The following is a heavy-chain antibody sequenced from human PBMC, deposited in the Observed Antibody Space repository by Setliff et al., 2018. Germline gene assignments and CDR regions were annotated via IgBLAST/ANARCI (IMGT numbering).Heavy chain of an antibody. Sequence: PSETLSLTCTVSGGSISSYYWSWIRQPPGKGLEWIGSIYYSGSTNYNPSLKSRVTISVDTSKNQFSLELRSLTAADTALYYCARGGGYSSGGSFHSAPFDYWGQGMLVTVSS. V-gene: IGHV4-59*08. CDR2: IYYSGST. D-gene: IGHD5-18*01. J-gene: IGHJ4*02. CDR1: GGSISSYY. CDR3: ARGGGYSSGGSFHSAPFDY.